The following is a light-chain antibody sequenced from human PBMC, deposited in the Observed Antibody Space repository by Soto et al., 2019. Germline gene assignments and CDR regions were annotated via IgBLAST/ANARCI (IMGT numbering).Light chain of an antibody. J-gene: IGLJ1*01. CDR3: CSYAGTATV. CDR1: NSDVESYNL. Sequence: QSALTQPASVSGSPGQSITISCTGTNSDVESYNLVSWLRQHPGEAPKLIVYEGTKRPSGVSNRFSGSKSGNPASLTISGLQAEDEANYYCCSYAGTATVFGTGTKLTVL. CDR2: EGT. V-gene: IGLV2-23*03.